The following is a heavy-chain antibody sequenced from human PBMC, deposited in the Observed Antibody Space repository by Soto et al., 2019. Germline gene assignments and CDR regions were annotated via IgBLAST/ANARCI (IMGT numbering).Heavy chain of an antibody. V-gene: IGHV3-7*01. Sequence: EVQLVESGGGLVQTGGSLRLSCEASGFTFSAYWMSWVRQAPGKGLEWVANIKQAGSEKYYVDSVNGRFIISRDDAKNSLFLQVNSLRVEDTAVYYCAREKRANGYFEYWGQGTLVTVSS. D-gene: IGHD6-25*01. CDR3: AREKRANGYFEY. J-gene: IGHJ4*02. CDR1: GFTFSAYW. CDR2: IKQAGSEK.